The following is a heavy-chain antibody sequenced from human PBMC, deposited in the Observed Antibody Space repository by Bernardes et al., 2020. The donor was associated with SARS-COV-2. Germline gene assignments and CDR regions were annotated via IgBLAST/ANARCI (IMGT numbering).Heavy chain of an antibody. CDR3: ARTQQGSSVLYGMDV. CDR1: GFTFSTYS. J-gene: IGHJ6*02. CDR2: ISSSSSYI. D-gene: IGHD6-6*01. V-gene: IGHV3-21*01. Sequence: GGSLRLSCAASGFTFSTYSMNWVRQAPGKGLEWVSCISSSSSYIYYADSVKGRFTISRDNAKNSLYLQMNSLRAEDTAVYYCARTQQGSSVLYGMDVWGQGTTVTVSS.